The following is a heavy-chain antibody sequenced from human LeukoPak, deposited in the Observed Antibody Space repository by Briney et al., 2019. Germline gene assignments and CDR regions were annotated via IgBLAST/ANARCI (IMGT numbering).Heavy chain of an antibody. CDR3: AGYSNYIDYFDY. V-gene: IGHV4-59*01. CDR2: IYYSGST. CDR1: GGSISSYY. J-gene: IGHJ4*02. Sequence: SETLSLTCTVSGGSISSYYWSWIRQPPGRGLEWIGYIYYSGSTNYNPSLKSRVTISVNSSKNQFSLKLSSVTAADTAVYYCAGYSNYIDYFDYWGQGTLVTVSS. D-gene: IGHD4-11*01.